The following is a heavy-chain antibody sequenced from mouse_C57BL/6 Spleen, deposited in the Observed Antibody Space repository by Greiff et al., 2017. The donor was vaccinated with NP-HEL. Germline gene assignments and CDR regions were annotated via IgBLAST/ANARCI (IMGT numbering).Heavy chain of an antibody. D-gene: IGHD2-1*01. J-gene: IGHJ4*01. CDR2: ISSGSSTI. CDR3: ARGRFGNYDVDY. V-gene: IGHV5-17*01. CDR1: GFTFSDYG. Sequence: EVQLVESGGGLVKPGGSLKLSCAASGFTFSDYGMHWVRQAPEKGLEWVAYISSGSSTIYYADPVTGRFTISSDNAKNTLFLQMTSLRSEDTAMYYCARGRFGNYDVDYWGQGPSVTVSS.